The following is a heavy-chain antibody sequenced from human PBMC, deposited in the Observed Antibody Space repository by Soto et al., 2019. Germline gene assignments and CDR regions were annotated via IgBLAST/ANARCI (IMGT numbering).Heavy chain of an antibody. CDR2: TYYRSKWYN. D-gene: IGHD6-13*01. CDR3: ARAEIAAAGTGDWFDP. CDR1: GDTVSSNSAA. V-gene: IGHV6-1*01. Sequence: QSQTLSLTCAISGDTVSSNSAAWNWIRQSPSRGLEWLGRTYYRSKWYNDYAVSVKSRITINPDTSKNQFSLQLNSVTPEDTAVYYCARAEIAAAGTGDWFDPWGQGTLVTVSS. J-gene: IGHJ5*02.